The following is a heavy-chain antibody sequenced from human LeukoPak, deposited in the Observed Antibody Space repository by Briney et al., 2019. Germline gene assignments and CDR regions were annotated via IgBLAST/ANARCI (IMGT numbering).Heavy chain of an antibody. CDR2: INAGNGNT. J-gene: IGHJ4*02. V-gene: IGHV1-3*01. D-gene: IGHD3-3*01. CDR1: GYTFTSYA. Sequence: ASVKVSCKASGYTFTSYAMHWVRQAPGQRLEWMGWINAGNGNTKYSQKFQGRVTITRDTSASTAYMELSSLRSEDTAVYYCARWSEENEEYYFDYWGQGTLVTVSS. CDR3: ARWSEENEEYYFDY.